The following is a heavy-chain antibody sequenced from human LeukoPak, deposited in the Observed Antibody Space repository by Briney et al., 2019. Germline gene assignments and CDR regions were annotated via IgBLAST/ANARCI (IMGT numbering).Heavy chain of an antibody. J-gene: IGHJ6*03. D-gene: IGHD6-6*01. Sequence: PSETLSLPCTVSGGSISSGSYYWSWIRQPAGKGLEWIGRIYTSGSTNYNASLKSRVTISVDTSKNQFSLKLSSVTAADTAVYYCARVPGIAARLAYYMDVWGKGTTVTVSS. V-gene: IGHV4-61*02. CDR3: ARVPGIAARLAYYMDV. CDR2: IYTSGST. CDR1: GGSISSGSYY.